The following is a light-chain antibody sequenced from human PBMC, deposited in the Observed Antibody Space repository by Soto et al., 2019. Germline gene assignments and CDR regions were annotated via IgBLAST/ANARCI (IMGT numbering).Light chain of an antibody. CDR3: HQVNSFPRT. J-gene: IGKJ1*01. V-gene: IGKV1-12*01. Sequence: DIQMTQSPASVSASVGDRVTITCRASQGISSWLAWYQQKPGKAPKRLISAASSLQSAVPCRFSDSRSGTVFTLTIRSLQPEDFATYDSHQVNSFPRTFGQGTQVEIK. CDR2: AAS. CDR1: QGISSW.